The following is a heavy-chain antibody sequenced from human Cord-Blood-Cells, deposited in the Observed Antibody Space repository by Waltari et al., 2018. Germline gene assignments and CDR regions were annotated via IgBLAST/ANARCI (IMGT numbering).Heavy chain of an antibody. D-gene: IGHD1-26*01. CDR3: ARERWELQGWFDP. CDR1: GYTFTSYY. V-gene: IGHV1-46*01. J-gene: IGHJ5*02. CDR2: INPSGGST. Sequence: QVQLVQSGAEVKKPGASVKVSCKASGYTFTSYYMHWVRQAPGQGLEWMGIINPSGGSTSYTQKFQGRVTMTRDTSKSTVYMELSSLRSEDTAVYYCARERWELQGWFDPWGQGTLVTVSS.